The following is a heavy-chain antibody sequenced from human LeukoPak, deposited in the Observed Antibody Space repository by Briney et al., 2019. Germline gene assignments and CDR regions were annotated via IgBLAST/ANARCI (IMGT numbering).Heavy chain of an antibody. J-gene: IGHJ5*02. CDR3: ARLGGNYYDSSGYGNWFDP. CDR2: MAHDGSNI. CDR1: GFTFNSYA. D-gene: IGHD3-22*01. Sequence: GGSLRLSCAASGFTFNSYAMHWVRQGPGKGLEWVAVMAHDGSNIYYAGSVQGRFTISRDDSKDTLYLQMNSLRLEDTAVYYCARLGGNYYDSSGYGNWFDPWGQGTLVTVSS. V-gene: IGHV3-30-3*01.